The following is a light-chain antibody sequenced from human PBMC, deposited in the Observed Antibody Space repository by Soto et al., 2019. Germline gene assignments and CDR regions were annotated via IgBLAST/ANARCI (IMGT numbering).Light chain of an antibody. CDR2: SND. CDR1: SSVVGSNT. J-gene: IGLJ1*01. V-gene: IGLV1-44*01. Sequence: QSVLTQPPSASATPGQRVTISCSGRSSVVGSNTVNWYQQIPGAAPKLLIYSNDQRPSGVPVRFSASKSGTSASLAISGLQSEDEADYYCATWDDSLFGHVFGTGTKAPS. CDR3: ATWDDSLFGHV.